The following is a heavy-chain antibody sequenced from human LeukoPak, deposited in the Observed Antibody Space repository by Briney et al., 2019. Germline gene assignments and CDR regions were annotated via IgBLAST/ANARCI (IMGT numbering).Heavy chain of an antibody. CDR2: INPNSGGT. Sequence: SVKVSCKASGYTFTGYYMHWVRQAPGQGLEWMGRINPNSGGTNYAQKFQGRVTMTRATSISTAYMELSRLRSDDTAVYYCARGRAAAGLFDYWGQGTLVTVSS. CDR1: GYTFTGYY. CDR3: ARGRAAAGLFDY. D-gene: IGHD6-13*01. V-gene: IGHV1-2*06. J-gene: IGHJ4*02.